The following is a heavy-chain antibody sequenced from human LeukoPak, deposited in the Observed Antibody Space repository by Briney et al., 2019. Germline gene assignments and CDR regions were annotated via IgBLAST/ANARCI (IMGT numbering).Heavy chain of an antibody. CDR1: GDSISSSSYY. Sequence: SETLSPTCTVSGDSISSSSYYWGWIRQPPGKGLEWIGSIYYSGSTYYNPSLKSRVTISVDTSKNQFSLKLSSVTAADTAVYYCARSGTLRRTLFDYWGQGTLVTVSS. J-gene: IGHJ4*02. D-gene: IGHD1-26*01. CDR2: IYYSGST. V-gene: IGHV4-39*07. CDR3: ARSGTLRRTLFDY.